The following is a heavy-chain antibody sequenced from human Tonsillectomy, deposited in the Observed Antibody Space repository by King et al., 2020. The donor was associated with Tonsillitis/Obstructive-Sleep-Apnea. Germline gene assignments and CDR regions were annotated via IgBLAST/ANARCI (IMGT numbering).Heavy chain of an antibody. CDR1: GGSFSGYY. J-gene: IGHJ3*02. CDR3: ARPTYCSATICSDAFDM. CDR2: ISRIGST. V-gene: IGHV4-34*01. D-gene: IGHD2-2*01. Sequence: VQLQQWGAGLLKPSETLSLTCAVYGGSFSGYYWSWIRQPPGKGLEWLGEISRIGSTNYNPSLKSRVTISVDTSKNQFSLKLTSVTAADTAVYYCARPTYCSATICSDAFDMWGQGTMVTVFS.